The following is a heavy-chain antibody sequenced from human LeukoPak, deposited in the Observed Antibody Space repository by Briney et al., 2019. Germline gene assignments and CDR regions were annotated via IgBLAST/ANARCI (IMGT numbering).Heavy chain of an antibody. V-gene: IGHV3-48*03. Sequence: GGSLRLSCAASGFTFSSYEMNWVRQAPGKGLEWVSYISSSGSTIYYADSVKGRFTISRDNSKNTLYLQMNSLRAEDTAVYYCAKGLVGYYYDSSGYWGLDYWGQGTLVTVSS. D-gene: IGHD3-22*01. J-gene: IGHJ4*02. CDR2: ISSSGSTI. CDR3: AKGLVGYYYDSSGYWGLDY. CDR1: GFTFSSYE.